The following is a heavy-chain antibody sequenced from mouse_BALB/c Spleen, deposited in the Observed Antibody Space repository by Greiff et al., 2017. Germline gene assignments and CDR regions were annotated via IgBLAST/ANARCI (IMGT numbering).Heavy chain of an antibody. D-gene: IGHD2-3*01. V-gene: IGHV3-2*02. CDR1: GYSITSDYA. J-gene: IGHJ4*01. Sequence: EVQLQQSGPGLVKPSQSLSLTCTVTGYSITSDYAWNWIRQFPGNKLEWMGYISYSGSTSYNPSLKSRISITRDTSKNQFFLQLNSVTTEDTATYYCARDGYYRGYAMDYWGQGTSVTVSS. CDR2: ISYSGST. CDR3: ARDGYYRGYAMDY.